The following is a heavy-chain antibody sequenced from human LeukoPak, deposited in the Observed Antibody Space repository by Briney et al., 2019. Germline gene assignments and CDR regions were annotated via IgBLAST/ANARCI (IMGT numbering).Heavy chain of an antibody. J-gene: IGHJ4*02. Sequence: ASVKVSCKASGYTFTGYYMHWVRQAPGQGLEWMGRINPNSGGTNYAQKFQGRVTMTRDTSISTAYMELSRLRSDDTAVYYCARERGPMARGVIITKEFDYWGQGTLVTVSS. D-gene: IGHD3-10*01. CDR1: GYTFTGYY. CDR2: INPNSGGT. CDR3: ARERGPMARGVIITKEFDY. V-gene: IGHV1-2*06.